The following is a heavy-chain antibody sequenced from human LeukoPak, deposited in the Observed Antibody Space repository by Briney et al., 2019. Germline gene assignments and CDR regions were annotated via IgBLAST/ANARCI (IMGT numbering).Heavy chain of an antibody. V-gene: IGHV3-7*01. CDR3: ARDWWYYDSSGYYYLAPSHDY. CDR1: GFTFSSYW. J-gene: IGHJ4*02. Sequence: GGSLRLSCAASGFTFSSYWMSWVRQAPGKGLEWVANIKQDGSEKYYVDSVKGRFTISRDNAKNSLYLQMNSLRAEDTAVYYCARDWWYYDSSGYYYLAPSHDYWGQGTLVTVSS. CDR2: IKQDGSEK. D-gene: IGHD3-22*01.